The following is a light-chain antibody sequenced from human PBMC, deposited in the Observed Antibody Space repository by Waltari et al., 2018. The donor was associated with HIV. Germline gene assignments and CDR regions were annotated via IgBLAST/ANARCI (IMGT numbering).Light chain of an antibody. J-gene: IGLJ3*02. Sequence: LTCCPGGTVTVTCASVTGSVSKNHYTHWIQLKPGQAPRTLIYETDKRHPWTAGRFAGSLIGGRAALLLAGARPDDEADYYCLSSYSGVRVFVGGTRLTV. CDR3: LSSYSGVRV. CDR2: ETD. CDR1: TGSVSKNHY. V-gene: IGLV7-46*01.